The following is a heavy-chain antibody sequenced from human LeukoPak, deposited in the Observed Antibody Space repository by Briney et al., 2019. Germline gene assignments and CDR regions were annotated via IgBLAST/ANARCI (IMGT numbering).Heavy chain of an antibody. J-gene: IGHJ4*02. D-gene: IGHD3-10*01. CDR3: ARRSLWFGELWDY. Sequence: GGSLRLSCAASGFTFSSYSMNWVRQAPGKGLEWVSYISSSSSTIYYADSVKGRFTISRDNAKNSLYLQMNSLRAEDTAVYYCARRSLWFGELWDYWGQGTLVTVSP. V-gene: IGHV3-48*04. CDR2: ISSSSSTI. CDR1: GFTFSSYS.